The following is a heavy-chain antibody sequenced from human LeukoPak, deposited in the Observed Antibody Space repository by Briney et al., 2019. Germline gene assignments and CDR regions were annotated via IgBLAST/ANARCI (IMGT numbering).Heavy chain of an antibody. CDR1: GGSFSGYY. CDR2: INHSGST. CDR3: ARLVGI. D-gene: IGHD1-26*01. Sequence: SETLSLTCAVYGGSFSGYYWSWIRQPPGKGLEWIGEINHSGSTNYNPSLKSRVTISVDTSKNQFSLKLSSVTAADTAVYYCARLVGIWGQGTLVTVSS. J-gene: IGHJ4*02. V-gene: IGHV4-34*01.